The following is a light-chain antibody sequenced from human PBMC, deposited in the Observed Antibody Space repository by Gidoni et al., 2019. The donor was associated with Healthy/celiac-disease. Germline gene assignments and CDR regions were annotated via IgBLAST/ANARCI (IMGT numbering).Light chain of an antibody. CDR2: GAS. Sequence: DIVMTLSPDSLSVSLGERATINCKSSQSVLYSANNKNYLAWYQQKPGQPPKLLIYGASTRETGVPERFSGSGSGTDFTLTISSLQAEDVAVYYCQQYYSTPPTFGGGTKVEIK. J-gene: IGKJ4*01. V-gene: IGKV4-1*01. CDR3: QQYYSTPPT. CDR1: QSVLYSANNKNY.